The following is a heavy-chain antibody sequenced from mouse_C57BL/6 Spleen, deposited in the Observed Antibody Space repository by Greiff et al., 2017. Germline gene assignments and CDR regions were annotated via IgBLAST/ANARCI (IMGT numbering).Heavy chain of an antibody. CDR2: ISSGGSYT. CDR1: GFTFSSYG. V-gene: IGHV5-6*01. Sequence: EVKLMESGGDLVKPGGSLKLSCAASGFTFSSYGMSWVRQTPDKRLEWVATISSGGSYTYYPDSVKGRFTISRDNAKNTLYLQMSSLKSEDTAMYYCARGIYYYGSSYEYFDVWGTGTTVTVSS. J-gene: IGHJ1*03. D-gene: IGHD1-1*01. CDR3: ARGIYYYGSSYEYFDV.